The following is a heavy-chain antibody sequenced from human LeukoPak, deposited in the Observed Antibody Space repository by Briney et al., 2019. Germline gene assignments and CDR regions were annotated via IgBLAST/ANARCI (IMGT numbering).Heavy chain of an antibody. D-gene: IGHD3-22*01. CDR2: MNPNSGNT. CDR1: GYTFTSYD. V-gene: IGHV1-8*01. J-gene: IGHJ6*02. Sequence: GASVKVSCKASGYTFTSYDINWVRQATGQGLEWMGWMNPNSGNTGYAQKFQGRVSMTRNTARSTDYMELSSLRSEDTAVYYCARDLSYYDSSGYLYYGMDVWGQGTTVTVSS. CDR3: ARDLSYYDSSGYLYYGMDV.